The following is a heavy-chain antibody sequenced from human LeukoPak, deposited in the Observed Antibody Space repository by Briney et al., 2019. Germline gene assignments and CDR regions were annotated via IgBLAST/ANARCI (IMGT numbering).Heavy chain of an antibody. CDR3: ARGRGYSYGPLT. CDR1: GGSISSYY. V-gene: IGHV4-59*01. Sequence: SETLSLTCTVSGGSISSYYWSWIRQPPGKGLEWIGYIYYSGSTNYNPSLKSRVTISVDTSKNQFSLKLSSVTAADTAVYYCARGRGYSYGPLTWSQGTLVTVSS. CDR2: IYYSGST. D-gene: IGHD5-18*01. J-gene: IGHJ5*02.